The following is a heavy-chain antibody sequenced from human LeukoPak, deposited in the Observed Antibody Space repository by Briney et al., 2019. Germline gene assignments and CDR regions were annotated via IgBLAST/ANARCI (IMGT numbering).Heavy chain of an antibody. CDR3: ARARTRIVGATYFDY. J-gene: IGHJ4*02. D-gene: IGHD1-26*01. CDR2: ISSSSTI. Sequence: PGGSLRLSCAASGFTFSSYSMNWVRQAPGKGLEWVSYISSSSTIYYADSVKGRFTISRDNAKNSLYLQMNSLRDEDTAVYYCARARTRIVGATYFDYWGQGTLVTVSS. V-gene: IGHV3-48*02. CDR1: GFTFSSYS.